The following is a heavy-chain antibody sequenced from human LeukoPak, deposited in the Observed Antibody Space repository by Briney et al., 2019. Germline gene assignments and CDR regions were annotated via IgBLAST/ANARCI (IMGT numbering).Heavy chain of an antibody. J-gene: IGHJ4*02. Sequence: GGSLRLSCAASGFTFSSYEMNWVRPTLGKGLEWVSYISSSGRTIYYAGSVKGRFTISRDNAKKSLYLQMNSLGDEETAGYYYARGGGGYLGSGSFPLYFDYWGQGSLATVSS. D-gene: IGHD3-10*01. CDR1: GFTFSSYE. V-gene: IGHV3-48*03. CDR2: ISSSGRTI. CDR3: ARGGGGYLGSGSFPLYFDY.